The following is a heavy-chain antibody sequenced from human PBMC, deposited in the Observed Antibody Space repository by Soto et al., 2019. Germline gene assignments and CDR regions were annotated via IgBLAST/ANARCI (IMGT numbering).Heavy chain of an antibody. V-gene: IGHV1-18*01. Sequence: ASVKVSCKTSGYTFTAYGLARLRQAPGQRPEWLGWVGTANANTNYAEKFQGRVTMTSDRSTTTTYMELRSLRSDDTAVYYCARELNTDPTAYYSFAYWGQGTLVTVSS. J-gene: IGHJ4*02. CDR3: ARELNTDPTAYYSFAY. D-gene: IGHD3-9*01. CDR2: VGTANANT. CDR1: GYTFTAYG.